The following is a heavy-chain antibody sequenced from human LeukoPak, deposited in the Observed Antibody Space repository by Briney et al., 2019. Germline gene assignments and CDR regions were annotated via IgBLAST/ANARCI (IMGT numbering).Heavy chain of an antibody. V-gene: IGHV4-30-4*01. CDR2: IYYSGST. J-gene: IGHJ6*02. D-gene: IGHD1-26*01. CDR1: GGSISSGDYY. Sequence: SETLSLTCTVSGGSISSGDYYWSWIRQPPGKGLEWIGYIYYSGSTYNNPSLKSRVTISVDTSKKHFSLKLSSVTAADTAVYYCASLGSGSYGMDVWGQGTTVTVSS. CDR3: ASLGSGSYGMDV.